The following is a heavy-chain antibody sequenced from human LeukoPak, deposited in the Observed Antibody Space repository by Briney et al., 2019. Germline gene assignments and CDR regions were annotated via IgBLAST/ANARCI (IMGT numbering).Heavy chain of an antibody. Sequence: SETLSLTCTVSGYSISSGYYYAWIRQPPGKGLEWIGSIYHTGSTYYNPSLRSRVTISLDTSNNQFSLKLTSVTATDTAIYYCARELPRRYFDYWGQGTLVTVSS. V-gene: IGHV4-38-2*02. CDR2: IYHTGST. CDR3: ARELPRRYFDY. J-gene: IGHJ4*02. CDR1: GYSISSGYY.